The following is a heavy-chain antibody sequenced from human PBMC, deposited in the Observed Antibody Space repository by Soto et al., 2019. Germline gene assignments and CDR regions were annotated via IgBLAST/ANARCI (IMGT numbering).Heavy chain of an antibody. J-gene: IGHJ4*02. CDR3: AREFGDNWNSAAY. CDR1: GGSISSYH. D-gene: IGHD1-1*01. V-gene: IGHV4-4*07. CDR2: MYSTGNT. Sequence: QVQQQESGPGLLKPLETLSLTCSVSGGSISSYHWSWIRQPAGKGLEWIGRMYSTGNTNYNPSLESRVTVSIDTSKNQFFLRLNSVTAADSAVYYCAREFGDNWNSAAYWGQGTAVTVSS.